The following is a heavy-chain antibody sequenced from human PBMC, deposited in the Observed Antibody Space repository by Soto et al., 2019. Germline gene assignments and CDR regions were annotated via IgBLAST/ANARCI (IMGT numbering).Heavy chain of an antibody. D-gene: IGHD3-10*01. CDR1: GGSFNNYC. CDR2: VCPGGRT. V-gene: IGHV4-34*02. Sequence: QVRLQQWGAGLVRPSETLSLTCAVYGGSFNNYCWSWIRQPPGPGLEWMGEVCPGGRTNYSPTLKREVTIAVEGSKNQFSLRLTSVTVADTAVYYCARGDYGQYDAYKWCDPWGQGNLVIVAS. CDR3: ARGDYGQYDAYKWCDP. J-gene: IGHJ5*02.